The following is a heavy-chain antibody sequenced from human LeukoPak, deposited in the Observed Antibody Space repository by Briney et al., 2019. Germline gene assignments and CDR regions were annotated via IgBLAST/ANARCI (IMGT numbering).Heavy chain of an antibody. V-gene: IGHV3-11*01. Sequence: PGGSLRLSCAASRFTFDDYAMHWVRQAPGKGLEWVSYISSSGSTIYYADSVKGRFTISRDNAKNSLYLQMNSLRAEDTAVYYCARDHGGDKMDYYYYGMDVWGQGTTVTVSS. J-gene: IGHJ6*02. CDR1: RFTFDDYA. CDR2: ISSSGSTI. D-gene: IGHD2-15*01. CDR3: ARDHGGDKMDYYYYGMDV.